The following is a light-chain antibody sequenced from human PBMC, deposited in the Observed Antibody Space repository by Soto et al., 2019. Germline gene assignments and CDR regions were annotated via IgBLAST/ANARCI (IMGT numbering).Light chain of an antibody. J-gene: IGLJ1*01. CDR2: DVN. CDR1: SSDVGAYIF. V-gene: IGLV2-8*01. Sequence: QSVLTQPPSASGSPGQSVTISCTGTSSDVGAYIFVSWYQQHPGKAPKLMVYDVNRRPPGVPDRFFGSKSGNTASLTVSGLQAEDEADYYCVSFAGGPYGFGAGKKVIVL. CDR3: VSFAGGPYG.